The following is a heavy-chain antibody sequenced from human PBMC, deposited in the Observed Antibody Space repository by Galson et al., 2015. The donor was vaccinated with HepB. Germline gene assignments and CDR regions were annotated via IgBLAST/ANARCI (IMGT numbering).Heavy chain of an antibody. CDR1: GYSFTSYW. Sequence: QSGAEVKKPGESLRISCKGSGYSFTSYWISWVRQMPGKGLEWMGIIYPGDSDTRYSPSFQGQVTISADKSISTAYLQWSSLKASDTAMYYCARQGIPRSGSYRQFDYWGQGTLSPSPQ. V-gene: IGHV5-51*01. CDR2: IYPGDSDT. D-gene: IGHD1-26*01. CDR3: ARQGIPRSGSYRQFDY. J-gene: IGHJ4*02.